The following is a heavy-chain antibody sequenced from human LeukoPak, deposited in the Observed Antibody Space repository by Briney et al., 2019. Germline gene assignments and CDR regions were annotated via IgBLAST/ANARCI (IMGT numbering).Heavy chain of an antibody. Sequence: GGSLRLSSAASGFTFSSYAMHWVRQAPGKGLEWVAVISYDGSNKYYADSVKGRFTISRDNSKNTLYLQMNSLRAEDTAVYYCAKSKVFDYYYYMDVWGKGTTVTVSS. D-gene: IGHD3-10*02. CDR2: ISYDGSNK. CDR1: GFTFSSYA. V-gene: IGHV3-30*18. CDR3: AKSKVFDYYYYMDV. J-gene: IGHJ6*03.